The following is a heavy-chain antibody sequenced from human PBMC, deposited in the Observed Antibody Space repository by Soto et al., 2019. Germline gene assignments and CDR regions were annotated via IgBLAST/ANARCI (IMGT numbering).Heavy chain of an antibody. V-gene: IGHV3-23*01. CDR1: GFTFSSYA. CDR3: ATFRFCTSTSCYGREGGF. CDR2: MSGSGGYT. Sequence: EVQLLESGGGLVQPGGSLRLSCAASGFTFSSYAMSWVRQAPGKGLEWVSTMSGSGGYTYYADSVEGRFGISRDNSKNTLYLQMADLRAEDTAVYYCATFRFCTSTSCYGREGGFWGQGTLVTVSS. J-gene: IGHJ4*02. D-gene: IGHD2-2*01.